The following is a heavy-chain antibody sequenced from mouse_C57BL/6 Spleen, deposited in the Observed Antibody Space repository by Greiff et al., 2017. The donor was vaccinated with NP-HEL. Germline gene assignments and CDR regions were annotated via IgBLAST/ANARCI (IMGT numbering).Heavy chain of an antibody. CDR1: GFSLSTSGMG. Sequence: QVTLKESGPGILQSSQTLSLTCSFSGFSLSTSGMGVSWIRQPSGKGLEWLAHIYWDDDKRYNPSLKSRLTISKDTSRNQVFLKITSVDTADTATYYCARREGVLGTFAYWGQGTLVTVSA. CDR2: IYWDDDK. J-gene: IGHJ3*01. V-gene: IGHV8-12*01. CDR3: ARREGVLGTFAY. D-gene: IGHD3-3*01.